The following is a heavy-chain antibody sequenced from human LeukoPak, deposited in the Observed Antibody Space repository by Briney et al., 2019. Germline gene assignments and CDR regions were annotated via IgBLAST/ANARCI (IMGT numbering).Heavy chain of an antibody. CDR2: IRYDGSNK. V-gene: IGHV3-30*02. CDR1: GFTFSSYG. J-gene: IGHJ4*02. D-gene: IGHD3-22*01. Sequence: GRSLRLSCAASGFTFSSYGMHWVRQAPGKGLEWVAFIRYDGSNKYYADSVKGRFTISRDNSKNTLYLQMNSLRAEDTAVYYCAKDHYYDSSGYYPFDYWGQGTLVTVSS. CDR3: AKDHYYDSSGYYPFDY.